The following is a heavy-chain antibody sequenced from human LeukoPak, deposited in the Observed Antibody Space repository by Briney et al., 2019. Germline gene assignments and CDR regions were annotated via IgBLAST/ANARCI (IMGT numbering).Heavy chain of an antibody. CDR1: GGSISSGDYY. CDR2: IYYSGST. V-gene: IGHV4-30-4*08. D-gene: IGHD3-3*01. Sequence: PSETLSLTCTVSGGSISSGDYYWRWLRQPPGKGGEWIGYIYYSGSTYYNPSLKSRVTISVDTSKNQFSLKLSSVTAADTAVYYCARGVITIFGVVIQLDYWGQGTLVTVSS. J-gene: IGHJ4*02. CDR3: ARGVITIFGVVIQLDY.